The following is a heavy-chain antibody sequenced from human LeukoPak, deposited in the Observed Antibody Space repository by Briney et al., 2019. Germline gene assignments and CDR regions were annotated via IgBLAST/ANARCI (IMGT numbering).Heavy chain of an antibody. D-gene: IGHD5/OR15-5a*01. V-gene: IGHV3-33*01. CDR1: GFTFSSYG. CDR3: ARDGVYVPYYYYGMDV. Sequence: GRSLRPSCAASGFTFSSYGMHWVRQAPGKGLEWVAVIWYDGSNKYYADSVKGRFTISRDNSKNTLYLQMNSLRAEDTAVYYCARDGVYVPYYYYGMDVWGQGTTVTVSS. J-gene: IGHJ6*02. CDR2: IWYDGSNK.